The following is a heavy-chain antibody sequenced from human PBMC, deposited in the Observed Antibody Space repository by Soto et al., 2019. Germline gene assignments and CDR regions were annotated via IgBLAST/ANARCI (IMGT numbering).Heavy chain of an antibody. CDR2: IYSGGST. J-gene: IGHJ4*02. Sequence: EVQLVESGGGLVQPGGSLRLSCAASGFSVNSEYMTWVRQAPGKGLEWVSVIYSGGSTYYTDSVKGRFTMSRDNSKNTLYLQMSSLRAEDTAVYYCARAPLYGGQAYWGQGTLVTVSS. V-gene: IGHV3-66*01. CDR3: ARAPLYGGQAY. D-gene: IGHD4-17*01. CDR1: GFSVNSEY.